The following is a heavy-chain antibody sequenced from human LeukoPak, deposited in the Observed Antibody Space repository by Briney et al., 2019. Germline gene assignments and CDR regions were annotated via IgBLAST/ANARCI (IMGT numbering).Heavy chain of an antibody. Sequence: GGSLRLSCAASGFAVSSNYMSWVRQAPGKGLEWVSILYSGSSTYYADSVKGRFTISRDTSRNTLYLQMNSLRAEDTAIYYCARARTYSSGWWYYFDYWGQGTLVTVSS. CDR3: ARARTYSSGWWYYFDY. V-gene: IGHV3-66*01. CDR2: LYSGSST. D-gene: IGHD6-19*01. J-gene: IGHJ4*02. CDR1: GFAVSSNY.